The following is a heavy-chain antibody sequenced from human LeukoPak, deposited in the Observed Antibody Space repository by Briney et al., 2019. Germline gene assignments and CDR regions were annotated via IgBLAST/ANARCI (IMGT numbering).Heavy chain of an antibody. D-gene: IGHD3-3*01. V-gene: IGHV4-59*01. J-gene: IGHJ4*02. Sequence: PSETLSLTCTVSGGSISSYYWSWIRQPPGKGLEWIGYIYYSGSTNYNPSLKSRVTISVDTSKNQFSLKLSSVTAADTAVYYCARGYGFWSGLYYFDYWGQGTLVTVSS. CDR2: IYYSGST. CDR1: GGSISSYY. CDR3: ARGYGFWSGLYYFDY.